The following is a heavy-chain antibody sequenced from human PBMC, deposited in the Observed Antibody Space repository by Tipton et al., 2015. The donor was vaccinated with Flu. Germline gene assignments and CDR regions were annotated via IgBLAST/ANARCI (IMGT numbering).Heavy chain of an antibody. J-gene: IGHJ4*02. CDR2: FHNTGST. V-gene: IGHV4-31*03. Sequence: TLSLTCTVSGDSISSGGYYWSWFRQHPEKGLEWIGYFHNTGSTYSNPSLQNRVIISADTSKNQFSLKMSSMTAADTAVYYCARSRSGSYHSPFDYWGQGTLVTVSS. CDR3: ARSRSGSYHSPFDY. CDR1: GDSISSGGYY. D-gene: IGHD3-10*01.